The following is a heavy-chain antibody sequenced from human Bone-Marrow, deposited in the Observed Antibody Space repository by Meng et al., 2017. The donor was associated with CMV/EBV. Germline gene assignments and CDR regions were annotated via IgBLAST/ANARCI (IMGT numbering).Heavy chain of an antibody. CDR1: GYTFTGYY. D-gene: IGHD1-1*01. CDR3: VRGTQGGWFDP. J-gene: IGHJ5*02. V-gene: IGHV1-2*02. CDR2: INPNSGGT. Sequence: ASVKVSCKASGYTFTGYYMHWVRQAPGQGLEWMGWINPNSGGTNYAQKFQGRVTMTRDTSISSAYVELSRLKSDDTAVYYCVRGTQGGWFDPWGQGTLVTVSS.